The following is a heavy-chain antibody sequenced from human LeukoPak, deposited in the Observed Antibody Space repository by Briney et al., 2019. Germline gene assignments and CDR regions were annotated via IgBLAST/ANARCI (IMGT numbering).Heavy chain of an antibody. Sequence: KPGGSLRLSCAASGFTFSSYSMNWVRQAPGKGLEWVSSISSSSSYIYYADSVKGRFTISRDNAKNSLYLQMNSLRAEDTAVYYCARAAIVGATPEFDYWGQGTLVTVSS. CDR1: GFTFSSYS. CDR2: ISSSSSYI. D-gene: IGHD1-26*01. J-gene: IGHJ4*02. V-gene: IGHV3-21*01. CDR3: ARAAIVGATPEFDY.